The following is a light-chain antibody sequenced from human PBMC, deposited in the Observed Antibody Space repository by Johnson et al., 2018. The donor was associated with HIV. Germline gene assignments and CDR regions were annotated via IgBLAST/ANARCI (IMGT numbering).Light chain of an antibody. J-gene: IGLJ1*01. CDR3: GTWDSSLSALYV. CDR1: SSNIGNNY. Sequence: QSVLTQPPSVSAAPGQKVTISCSGSSSNIGNNYVSWYQQLPGTAPKLLIYENNKRPSGIPYRFSGSKSGTSATLGITGLQAGDEADYYCGTWDSSLSALYVFGTGTKVTVI. V-gene: IGLV1-51*02. CDR2: ENN.